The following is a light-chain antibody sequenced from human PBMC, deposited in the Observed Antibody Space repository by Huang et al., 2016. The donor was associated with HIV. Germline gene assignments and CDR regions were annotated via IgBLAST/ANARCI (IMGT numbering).Light chain of an antibody. CDR2: GAS. Sequence: ETVMTQSPATLSVSPGERVTLSCRARESVGRTLAWYQQKPGQAPRLLIYGASTRATGVPPRFSGRGSGTEFTLSISSLQSEDFAVYYCQQYNNWPPVTFGQGTRLEIK. CDR1: ESVGRT. CDR3: QQYNNWPPVT. J-gene: IGKJ5*01. V-gene: IGKV3-15*01.